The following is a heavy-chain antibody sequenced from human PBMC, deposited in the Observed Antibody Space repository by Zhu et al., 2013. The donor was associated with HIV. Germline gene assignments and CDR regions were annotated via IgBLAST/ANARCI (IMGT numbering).Heavy chain of an antibody. CDR2: INPNSGGT. CDR1: GYTFTGYY. J-gene: IGHJ4*02. D-gene: IGHD2-8*02. V-gene: IGHV1-2*02. Sequence: QVQLVQSGAEVKKPGASVNVSCKASGYTFTGYYMHWVRQAPGQGLEWMGWINPNSGGTNFAQKFQGRLTMTRDTSVSTACMELSRPRFDDMAAYYCARDFFYERPGAGYYWGQGTLVTVSS. CDR3: ARDFFYERPGAGYY.